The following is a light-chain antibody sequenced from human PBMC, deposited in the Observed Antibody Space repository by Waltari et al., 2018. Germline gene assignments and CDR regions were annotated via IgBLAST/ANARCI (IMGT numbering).Light chain of an antibody. CDR2: ANT. V-gene: IGLV1-40*01. J-gene: IGLJ2*01. CDR3: QSYDSSLSASVV. Sequence: QSVLTQPPSVSGAPGQRVTISCTGSSSNIGAGYDVHWYQHLPGTAPKLLIYANTNRPSGVPDRVSGSKSGTSASLAITGLQAEDEADYYCQSYDSSLSASVVFGGGTKLTVL. CDR1: SSNIGAGYD.